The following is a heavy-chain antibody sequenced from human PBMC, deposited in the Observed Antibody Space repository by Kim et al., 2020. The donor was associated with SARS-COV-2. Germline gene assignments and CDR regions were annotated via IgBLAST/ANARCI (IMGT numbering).Heavy chain of an antibody. D-gene: IGHD3-16*01. CDR1: GFTFSSYG. J-gene: IGHJ5*01. CDR2: IYFVGVNK. V-gene: IGHV3-30*18. Sequence: GGSLRLSCAASGFTFSSYGMHWVRQDPGKGLEGLDVIYFVGVNKYYVASVRGRLTISGENSKNTLYLQMKGLVPEDTAVYSLPKDARGGERMSLAVGAWG. CDR3: PKDARGGERMSLAVGA.